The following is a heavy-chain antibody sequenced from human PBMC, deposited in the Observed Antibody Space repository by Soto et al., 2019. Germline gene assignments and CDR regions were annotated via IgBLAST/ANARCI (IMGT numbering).Heavy chain of an antibody. J-gene: IGHJ4*02. V-gene: IGHV3-23*01. CDR2: VSGSGDST. CDR3: AKGRASDCPGCTQDY. Sequence: EVQLLESGGGLAQPGGSLRLSCAASAFTFSSYAMSWVRQAPGKGLEWVSAVSGSGDSTYYADSVKGRFTISRDNSKNMLYLQMNSLRAEDTAVYYCAKGRASDCPGCTQDYWGQGTLVTVSS. CDR1: AFTFSSYA. D-gene: IGHD2-21*02.